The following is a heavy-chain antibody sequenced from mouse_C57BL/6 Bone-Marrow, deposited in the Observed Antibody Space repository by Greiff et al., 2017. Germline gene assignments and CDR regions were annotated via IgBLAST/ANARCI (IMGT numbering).Heavy chain of an antibody. CDR3: ASYLWPTCYYSMDY. Sequence: VQLQQSGPELVKPGASVKMSCKASGYTFTDYYMNWVKQSHGTSLEWIGNINPNNGGTSYNQKFQGKATLTVANSSSPASLALRSLTSEDSAVYYCASYLWPTCYYSMDYWGQGTSVTVSS. CDR2: INPNNGGT. J-gene: IGHJ4*01. V-gene: IGHV1-26*01. CDR1: GYTFTDYY. D-gene: IGHD5-5*01.